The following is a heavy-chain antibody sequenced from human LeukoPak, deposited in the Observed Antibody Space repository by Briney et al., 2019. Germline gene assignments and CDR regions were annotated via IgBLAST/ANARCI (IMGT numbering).Heavy chain of an antibody. CDR2: IYNNVKI. CDR1: GFTVSSTY. Sequence: GGSLRLSCAASGFTVSSTYMSCVRQAPGKGLEWVSVIYNNVKIYYIDSLKGRFTISRDTSKNTLYLQMNSVGVEDTAVYYCASRHCSGGDCYFAGADPFDHWGQGTLVTVSS. V-gene: IGHV3-53*01. D-gene: IGHD2-21*01. CDR3: ASRHCSGGDCYFAGADPFDH. J-gene: IGHJ4*02.